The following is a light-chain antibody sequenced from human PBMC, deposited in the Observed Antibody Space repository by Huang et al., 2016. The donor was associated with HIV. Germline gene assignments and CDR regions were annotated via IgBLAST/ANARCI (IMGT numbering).Light chain of an antibody. CDR3: QQSYSTPPWT. Sequence: DIQMTQSPSSLSASVGDRVTITCRASQSISSYLNWYQQKPGKAPKLLIYAASRLQSGVPSRFSGSGSGTDFTLTIISLQPEDFATYYCQQSYSTPPWTFGQGTKVEIK. V-gene: IGKV1-39*01. CDR1: QSISSY. J-gene: IGKJ1*01. CDR2: AAS.